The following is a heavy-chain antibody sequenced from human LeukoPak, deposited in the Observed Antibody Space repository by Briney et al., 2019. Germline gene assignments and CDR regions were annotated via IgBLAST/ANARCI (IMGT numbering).Heavy chain of an antibody. J-gene: IGHJ4*02. CDR2: ISSSSSTI. V-gene: IGHV3-48*01. CDR3: ATGGIAVAGHPSEY. Sequence: GGSLRLSCAASGFTFSSYSMNWVRQAPGKGLEWVSYISSSSSTIYYADSVKGRFTISRDNAKNSLYLQMNSLRAEDTAVYYCATGGIAVAGHPSEYWGQGTLVTVSS. CDR1: GFTFSSYS. D-gene: IGHD6-19*01.